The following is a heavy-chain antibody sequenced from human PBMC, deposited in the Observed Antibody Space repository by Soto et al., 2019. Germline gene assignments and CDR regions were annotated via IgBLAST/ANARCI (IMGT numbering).Heavy chain of an antibody. J-gene: IGHJ3*02. CDR3: ARETYGNDAFDI. Sequence: ASGKVSCKASGYTFTSYYMHWVRQAPGQGLEWMGIINPSGGSTSYAQKFQGRVTMTRDTSTSTVYMELSSLRSEDTAVYYCARETYGNDAFDIWGQGTMVTVSS. D-gene: IGHD4-17*01. CDR2: INPSGGST. V-gene: IGHV1-46*03. CDR1: GYTFTSYY.